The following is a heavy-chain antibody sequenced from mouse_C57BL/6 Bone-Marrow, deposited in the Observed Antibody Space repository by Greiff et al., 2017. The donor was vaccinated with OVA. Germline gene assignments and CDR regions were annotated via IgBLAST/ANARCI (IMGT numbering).Heavy chain of an antibody. CDR2: ISDGGSYT. D-gene: IGHD2-2*01. Sequence: EVMLVESGGGLVKPGGSLKLSCAASGFTFSSYAMSWVRQTPEKRLEWVATISDGGSYTYYPDNVKGRFTISRDNAKNNLYLQMSHLKSEDTAMYYCAREGLWLRRRMFAYWGQGTLVTVSA. CDR3: AREGLWLRRRMFAY. CDR1: GFTFSSYA. V-gene: IGHV5-4*01. J-gene: IGHJ3*01.